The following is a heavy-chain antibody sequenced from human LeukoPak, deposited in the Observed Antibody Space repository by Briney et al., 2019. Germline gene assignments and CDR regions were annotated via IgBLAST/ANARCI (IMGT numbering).Heavy chain of an antibody. D-gene: IGHD6-13*01. CDR1: GYTFTGYY. J-gene: IGHJ4*02. CDR2: INPNSGGT. Sequence: ASVKVSCKASGYTFTGYYMRWVRQAPGQGLEWMGWINPNSGGTKYAQQFQGRVTMTRDTSISTAYMELTRLTSDDTAVYYCARGEGDSSSWPLNYWGQGTLVPVSS. V-gene: IGHV1-2*02. CDR3: ARGEGDSSSWPLNY.